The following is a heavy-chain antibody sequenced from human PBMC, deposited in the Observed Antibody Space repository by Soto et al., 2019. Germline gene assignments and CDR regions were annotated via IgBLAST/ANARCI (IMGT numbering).Heavy chain of an antibody. D-gene: IGHD6-25*01. CDR1: EFIFSSYG. V-gene: IGHV3-30*03. J-gene: IGHJ1*01. CDR3: AREGHSRGYGAYLQP. CDR2: ISSDGSVK. Sequence: QVQLVESGGGVVQPGRSLRLSCAASEFIFSSYGMHWVRQAPGKGLAWVAVISSDGSVKYYADSVKGRFTISRDNSKNTLYLQMNSLRTEDTAVYHCAREGHSRGYGAYLQPWGQGTLVTVSS.